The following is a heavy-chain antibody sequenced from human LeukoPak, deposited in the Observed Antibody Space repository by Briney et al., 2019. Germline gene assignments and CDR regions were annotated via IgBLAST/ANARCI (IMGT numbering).Heavy chain of an antibody. D-gene: IGHD2-21*02. CDR3: ARSILTYCGGDCYSFPDY. Sequence: ASVKVSCKASGYTFTSYGISWVRQAPGQGLEWMGWISAYNGNTNYAQKLQGRGTMTTDTSTSTAYMELRSLRSDDTAVYYCARSILTYCGGDCYSFPDYWGQGTLVTVSS. V-gene: IGHV1-18*01. CDR1: GYTFTSYG. J-gene: IGHJ4*02. CDR2: ISAYNGNT.